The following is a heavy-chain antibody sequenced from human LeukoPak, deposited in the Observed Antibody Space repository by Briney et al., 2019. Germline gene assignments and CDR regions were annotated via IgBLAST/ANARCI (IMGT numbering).Heavy chain of an antibody. CDR2: ISSSSSYI. J-gene: IGHJ6*03. Sequence: GGSLRLSRAASGFTFSSYSMNWVCQAPGKGLEWVSSISSSSSYIYYADSVKGRFTISRDNAKNSLYLQMNSLRAEDTAVYYCAKILAQNYYYYMDVWGKGTTVTVSS. CDR3: AKILAQNYYYYMDV. CDR1: GFTFSSYS. V-gene: IGHV3-21*01.